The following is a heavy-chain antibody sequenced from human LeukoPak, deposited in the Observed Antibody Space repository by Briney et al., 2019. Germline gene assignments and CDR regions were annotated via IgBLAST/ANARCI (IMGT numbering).Heavy chain of an antibody. D-gene: IGHD6-6*01. CDR1: CGSISSYY. J-gene: IGHJ4*02. CDR3: ARIPIEYSSSYYFDY. CDR2: IYYSGST. Sequence: PSETLSLTCTVSCGSISSYYWSWIRQPPGKGLEWIGYIYYSGSTNYNPSLKSRVTISVDTSKNQFSLKLSSVTAADTAVYYCARIPIEYSSSYYFDYWGQGTLVTVSS. V-gene: IGHV4-59*01.